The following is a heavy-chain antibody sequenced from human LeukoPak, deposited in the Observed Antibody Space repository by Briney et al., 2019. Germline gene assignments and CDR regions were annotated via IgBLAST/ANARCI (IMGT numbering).Heavy chain of an antibody. CDR3: ARGAAGGDFDY. Sequence: GGSLRLSCAASGFTFSTYEMDWVRQAPGKGLEWVSYISSRGSSIYYADSVKGRFTISRDNAKNSLYLQMSSLRVEGTAVYYCARGAAGGDFDYWGQGTLVTVSS. CDR2: ISSRGSSI. J-gene: IGHJ4*02. D-gene: IGHD6-13*01. CDR1: GFTFSTYE. V-gene: IGHV3-48*03.